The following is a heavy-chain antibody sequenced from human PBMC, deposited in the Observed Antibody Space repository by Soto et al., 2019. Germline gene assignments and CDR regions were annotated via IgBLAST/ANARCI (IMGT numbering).Heavy chain of an antibody. CDR1: GYTFTSYY. CDR2: INPSGGYT. V-gene: IGHV1-46*03. J-gene: IGHJ4*02. CDR3: ASGGGIVVVTAPYGH. D-gene: IGHD2-21*02. Sequence: QVQLVQSGAEVKKPGASVKVSCKASGYTFTSYYMNWVRQAPGQGLEWLGIINPSGGYTTYAQRFLGGGTMTSGTSTSRVHMEMGSLTSEDTAVYYCASGGGIVVVTAPYGHWGQGTLVTVSS.